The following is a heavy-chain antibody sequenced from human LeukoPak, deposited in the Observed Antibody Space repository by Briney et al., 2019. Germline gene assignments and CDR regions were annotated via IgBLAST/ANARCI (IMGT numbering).Heavy chain of an antibody. CDR1: GYTLTELS. CDR3: ARDRYYDFWSGYYTDVLGY. J-gene: IGHJ4*02. V-gene: IGHV1-24*01. Sequence: ASVNVSCTVSGYTLTELSMHWVRQAPGKGLEWMGGFDPEDGETIYAQKFQGRVTMTEDTSTDTAYMELSSLRSEDTAVYYCARDRYYDFWSGYYTDVLGYWGQGTLVTVSS. CDR2: FDPEDGET. D-gene: IGHD3-3*01.